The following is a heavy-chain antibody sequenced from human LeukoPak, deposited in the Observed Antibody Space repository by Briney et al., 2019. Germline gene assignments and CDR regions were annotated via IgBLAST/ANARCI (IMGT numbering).Heavy chain of an antibody. D-gene: IGHD2-2*01. CDR2: IYYSGST. V-gene: IGHV4-31*11. J-gene: IGHJ4*02. CDR3: AGGTLTFDY. CDR1: GGSISSGGYS. Sequence: SETLSLTCAVSGGSISSGGYSWSWIRQHPGKGLEWIGYIYYSGSTYYNPSLKSRVTISVDTSKNQFSLKLSSVTAADTAVYYCAGGTLTFDYWGQGTLVTVSS.